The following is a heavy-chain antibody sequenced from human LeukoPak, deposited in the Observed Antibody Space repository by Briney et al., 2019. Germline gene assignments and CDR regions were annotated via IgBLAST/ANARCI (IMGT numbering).Heavy chain of an antibody. Sequence: ASVKVSCKASGGTFSSYAISWVRQAPGQGLEWMGGIIPIFATTNYAQKFQGRVTITTDESTYTAYIELSSLRSDDTAVYYCPRDEGPYAFDIWGQGTVVTVSS. CDR1: GGTFSSYA. CDR2: IIPIFATT. CDR3: PRDEGPYAFDI. J-gene: IGHJ3*02. V-gene: IGHV1-69*05.